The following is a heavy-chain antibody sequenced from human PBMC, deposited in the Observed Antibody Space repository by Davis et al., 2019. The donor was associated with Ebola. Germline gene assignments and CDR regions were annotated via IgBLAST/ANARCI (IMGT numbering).Heavy chain of an antibody. CDR1: GFTFSSYW. J-gene: IGHJ6*04. CDR2: INSDGSST. Sequence: GESLKISCAASGFTFSSYWMHWVRQTPGKGLVWVSRINSDGSSTSYADSVKGRFTISRDNAKNTLYLQMNSLRAEDTAVYYCARSEVYSSSWSNYYYYYGMDVWGKGTTVTVSS. V-gene: IGHV3-74*01. CDR3: ARSEVYSSSWSNYYYYYGMDV. D-gene: IGHD6-13*01.